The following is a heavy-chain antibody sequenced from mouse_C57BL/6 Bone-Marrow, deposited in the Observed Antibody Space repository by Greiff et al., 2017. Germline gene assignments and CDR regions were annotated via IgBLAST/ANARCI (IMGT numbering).Heavy chain of an antibody. Sequence: VQLQQSGTELVKPGASVKLSCKASGYTFTSYWMHWVKQRPGQGLEWIGNINPSNGGTNYNEKFKSKATLTVDKSSSTAYMQLSSLTSEDSAVYYCARKGFITTVVDYFDYWGQGTTRTVSS. D-gene: IGHD1-1*01. V-gene: IGHV1-53*01. CDR2: INPSNGGT. CDR3: ARKGFITTVVDYFDY. J-gene: IGHJ2*01. CDR1: GYTFTSYW.